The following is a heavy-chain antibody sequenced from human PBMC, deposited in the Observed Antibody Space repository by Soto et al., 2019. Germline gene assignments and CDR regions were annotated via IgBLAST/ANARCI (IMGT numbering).Heavy chain of an antibody. V-gene: IGHV2-70*01. Sequence: SGPTRVNPTPPLTLTCTFSGFSLSTSGMCVSWIRQPPGKALEWRALIDWDDDKYYSASLKTMLTISKHTSKNQVVLTMTNMDPVDTATYYCARTDKTERLFDHWGQGTLVTV. CDR1: GFSLSTSGMC. CDR3: ARTDKTERLFDH. CDR2: IDWDDDK. J-gene: IGHJ4*02. D-gene: IGHD3-9*01.